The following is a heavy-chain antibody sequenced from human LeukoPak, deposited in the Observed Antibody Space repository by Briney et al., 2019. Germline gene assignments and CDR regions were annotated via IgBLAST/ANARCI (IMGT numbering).Heavy chain of an antibody. D-gene: IGHD3-10*01. CDR3: ARQIGLLWFGELFYYYYYGMDV. CDR1: GGPFSGYY. CDR2: INHSGST. V-gene: IGHV4-34*01. Sequence: PSETLSLTCAVYGGPFSGYYWSWLRQPPGKGLEWIGEINHSGSTNYNPSLKSRVTISVDTSKNQFSLKLSSVTAADTAVYYCARQIGLLWFGELFYYYYYGMDVWGQGTTVTVSS. J-gene: IGHJ6*02.